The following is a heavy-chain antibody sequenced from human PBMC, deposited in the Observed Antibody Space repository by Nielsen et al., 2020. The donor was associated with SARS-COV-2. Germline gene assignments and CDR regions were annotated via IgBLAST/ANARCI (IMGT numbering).Heavy chain of an antibody. D-gene: IGHD2-2*01. V-gene: IGHV4-39*01. CDR2: IYYSGST. CDR3: ARGGGVVVVPAAIAY. Sequence: GSLRLSCTVSGGSISSSSYYWGWIRQPPGKGLEWIGSIYYSGSTYYNPSLKSRVTISVDTSKNQFSLKLSSVTAADTAVYYCARGGGVVVVPAAIAYWGQGTLVTVSS. J-gene: IGHJ4*02. CDR1: GGSISSSSYY.